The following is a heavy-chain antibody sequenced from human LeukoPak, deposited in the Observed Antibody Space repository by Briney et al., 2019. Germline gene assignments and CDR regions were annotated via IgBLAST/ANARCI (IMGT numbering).Heavy chain of an antibody. CDR1: GFTFSSYA. CDR2: ISGSGGST. V-gene: IGHV3-23*01. CDR3: AKDRGIAVKINWFDP. D-gene: IGHD6-19*01. J-gene: IGHJ5*02. Sequence: GGSLRLSCAASGFTFSSYAMSWVRQAPGKGLEWVSAISGSGGSTYYADSVKGRFTISRDNSKNTLYLQMNSLRAEDTVVYYCAKDRGIAVKINWFDPWGQGTLVTVSS.